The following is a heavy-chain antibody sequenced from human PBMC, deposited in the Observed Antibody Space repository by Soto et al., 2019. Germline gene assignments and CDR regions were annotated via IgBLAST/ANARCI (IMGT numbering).Heavy chain of an antibody. Sequence: GGSLRLSCAASGFTFSDHYMDWVRQAPGKGLEWVGRTRNKANSYTTEYAASVKGRFTISRDDSKNSLYLQMNSLKTEDTAVYYCAREVLYGGKALDYWGQGTLVTVSS. J-gene: IGHJ4*02. CDR2: TRNKANSYTT. V-gene: IGHV3-72*01. CDR1: GFTFSDHY. CDR3: AREVLYGGKALDY. D-gene: IGHD4-17*01.